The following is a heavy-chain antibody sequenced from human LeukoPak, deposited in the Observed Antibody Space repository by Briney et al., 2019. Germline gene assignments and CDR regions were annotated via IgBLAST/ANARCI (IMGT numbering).Heavy chain of an antibody. CDR1: GFTFSTYG. CDR3: AKDADIGAAGYYFDN. D-gene: IGHD6-13*01. CDR2: ISSNGKNV. J-gene: IGHJ4*02. Sequence: GGSLRLSCAASGFTFSTYGMHWVRQAPGKGLEWETVISSNGKNVYYADSVKGRFTISRDNSKNTLFLQMNSLRVEDTALYYCAKDADIGAAGYYFDNWGRGTLVTVSS. V-gene: IGHV3-30*18.